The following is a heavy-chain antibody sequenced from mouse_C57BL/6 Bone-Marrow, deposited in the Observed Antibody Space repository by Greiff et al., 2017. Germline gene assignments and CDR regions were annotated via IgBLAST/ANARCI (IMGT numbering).Heavy chain of an antibody. CDR1: GYTFTDYY. CDR2: INPNNGGT. V-gene: IGHV1-26*01. CDR3: ARIHSYYYAKDY. Sequence: VQLQQSGPELVKPGASVKISCKASGYTFTDYYMNWVKQSHGKSLEWIGDINPNNGGTSYNQKFKGKATLTVDKSSSTAYMELRSLTSEDSAVYYCARIHSYYYAKDYWGQGTSVTVTS. J-gene: IGHJ4*01.